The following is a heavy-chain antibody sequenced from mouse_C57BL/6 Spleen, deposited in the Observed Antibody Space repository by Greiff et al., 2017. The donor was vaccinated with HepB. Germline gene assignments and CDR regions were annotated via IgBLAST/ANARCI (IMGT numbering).Heavy chain of an antibody. CDR2: INPNNGGT. V-gene: IGHV1-22*01. J-gene: IGHJ3*01. Sequence: EVMLVESGPELVKPGASVKMSCKASGYTFTDYNMHWVKQSHGKSLEWIGYINPNNGGTSYNQKFKGKATLTVNKSSSTAYMELRSLTSEDSAVYYCAREGDEGFAYWGQGTLVTVSA. CDR1: GYTFTDYN. CDR3: AREGDEGFAY.